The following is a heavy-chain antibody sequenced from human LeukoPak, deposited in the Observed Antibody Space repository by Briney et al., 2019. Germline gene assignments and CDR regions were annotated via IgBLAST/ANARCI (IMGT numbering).Heavy chain of an antibody. J-gene: IGHJ2*01. CDR3: AREGRLEGKWYFDL. CDR1: GGSISSGGYY. D-gene: IGHD3-10*01. Sequence: PSETLSLTCTVSGGSISSGGYYWSWIRQPAGKGLEWIGRIYTSGSTNYNPSLKSRVTISVDTSKNQFSLKLSSVTAADTAVYYCAREGRLEGKWYFDLWGRGTLVTVSS. V-gene: IGHV4-61*02. CDR2: IYTSGST.